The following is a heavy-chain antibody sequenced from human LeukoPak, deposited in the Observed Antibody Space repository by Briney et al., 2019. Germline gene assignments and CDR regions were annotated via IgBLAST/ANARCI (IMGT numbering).Heavy chain of an antibody. D-gene: IGHD2-2*01. V-gene: IGHV4-39*01. Sequence: PSETLSLTCTVSGGSIRSSYYYWGWIRQPPGKGLEWIGSIYDSGSTYYNPSLKSRVTISVDTSKNQFSLKLNSVTAADTAVYYCARQQQVVPAANNWFDPWGQGTLVTVSS. J-gene: IGHJ5*02. CDR1: GGSIRSSYYY. CDR3: ARQQQVVPAANNWFDP. CDR2: IYDSGST.